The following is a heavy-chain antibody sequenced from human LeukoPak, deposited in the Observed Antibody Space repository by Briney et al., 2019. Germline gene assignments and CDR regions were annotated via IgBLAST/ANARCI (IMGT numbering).Heavy chain of an antibody. CDR1: GFTFTSSA. J-gene: IGHJ3*02. CDR3: AESHYYDSGGREFDI. D-gene: IGHD3-22*01. CDR2: IVVGSGNT. Sequence: SVKVSCKASGFTFTSSAVQWVRQARGQRLEWIGWIVVGSGNTNYAQKFQERVIITRDMSTSTAYMELSSLRSEDTAVYYCAESHYYDSGGREFDIWGQGTMVTVSS. V-gene: IGHV1-58*01.